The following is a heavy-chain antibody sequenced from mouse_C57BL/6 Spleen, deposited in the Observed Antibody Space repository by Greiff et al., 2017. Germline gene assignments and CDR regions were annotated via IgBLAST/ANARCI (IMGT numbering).Heavy chain of an antibody. D-gene: IGHD1-1*01. Sequence: DVKLQESGTVLARPGASVKMSCKTSGYTFTSYWMHWVKQRPGQGLEWIGAIYPGNSDTSYNQKFKGKAKLTAVTSASTAYMELSSLTNEDSAVYYCTLITTVVDYFDYWGQGTTLTVSS. J-gene: IGHJ2*01. CDR2: IYPGNSDT. V-gene: IGHV1-5*01. CDR3: TLITTVVDYFDY. CDR1: GYTFTSYW.